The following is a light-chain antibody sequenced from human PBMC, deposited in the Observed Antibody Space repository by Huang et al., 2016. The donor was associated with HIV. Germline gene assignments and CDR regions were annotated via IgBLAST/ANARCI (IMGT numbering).Light chain of an antibody. CDR1: QSLLHSNGFTS. CDR3: MQALQTPLT. J-gene: IGKJ2*01. CDR2: VGS. Sequence: DIVMTTSPLSLPVTPVEPASISCRSSQSLLHSNGFTSLDWYLQKQGQSPQLLIFVGSIRASGVPDRFCGSGAGTDFTLKISRVEAEDVWVYYCMQALQTPLTFGQGTRLEIK. V-gene: IGKV2-28*01.